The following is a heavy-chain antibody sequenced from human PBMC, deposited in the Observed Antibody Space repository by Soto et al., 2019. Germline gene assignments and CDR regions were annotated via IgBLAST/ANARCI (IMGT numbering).Heavy chain of an antibody. CDR1: GFTFGDYA. Sequence: PGGSLRLSCTASGFTFGDYAMSWFRQAPGKGLEWVGFIRSKAYGGTTEYAASVKGRFAISRDDSKSIAYLQMNSLKTEDTAVYYCTRARAVLPAARDYYYYYGMDVWGQGTTVTVSS. CDR2: IRSKAYGGTT. V-gene: IGHV3-49*03. J-gene: IGHJ6*02. CDR3: TRARAVLPAARDYYYYYGMDV. D-gene: IGHD2-2*01.